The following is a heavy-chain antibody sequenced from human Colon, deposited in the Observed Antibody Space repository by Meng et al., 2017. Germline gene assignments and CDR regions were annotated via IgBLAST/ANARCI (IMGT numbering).Heavy chain of an antibody. Sequence: QVQLVRSGAEVKKPGASVKVSCKASGYIFTTYGISWVRQAPGEGLEWMGWISAYNGNTNSAQKFQDRVTMTTDTSTNTAYMELRSLRSDDTAMYYCARDRQWLGSDYWGQGTLVTVSS. D-gene: IGHD6-19*01. J-gene: IGHJ4*02. CDR2: ISAYNGNT. CDR3: ARDRQWLGSDY. CDR1: GYIFTTYG. V-gene: IGHV1-18*01.